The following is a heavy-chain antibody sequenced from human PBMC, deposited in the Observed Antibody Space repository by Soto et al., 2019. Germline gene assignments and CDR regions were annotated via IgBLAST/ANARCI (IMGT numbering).Heavy chain of an antibody. CDR1: GFTLRNYW. V-gene: IGHV3-74*01. D-gene: IGHD1-26*01. CDR3: ARDQDGAGGTADY. J-gene: IGHJ4*02. Sequence: EVQLVESGGGLVQPGGSLRLSCVASGFTLRNYWMHWFRQAPGKGLVWVSRITNDGSTTYYADSMKGRFTISRDNAKNTLYLQVNSLRVEDTAVYYCARDQDGAGGTADYWGQGTLVNVS. CDR2: ITNDGSTT.